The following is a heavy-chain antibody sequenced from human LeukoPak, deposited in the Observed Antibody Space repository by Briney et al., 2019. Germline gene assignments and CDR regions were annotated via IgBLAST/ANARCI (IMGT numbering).Heavy chain of an antibody. CDR1: GFTFSSYG. CDR2: ISYDGSNK. D-gene: IGHD6-13*01. CDR3: AKPRDGVAAAAAFDY. J-gene: IGHJ4*02. Sequence: GGSLRLSCAASGFTFSSYGMHWVRQAPGKGLEWVAVISYDGSNKYYADSVKGRFTISRDNSKNTLYLQMNSLRAEDTAVYYCAKPRDGVAAAAAFDYWGQGTLVTVSS. V-gene: IGHV3-30*18.